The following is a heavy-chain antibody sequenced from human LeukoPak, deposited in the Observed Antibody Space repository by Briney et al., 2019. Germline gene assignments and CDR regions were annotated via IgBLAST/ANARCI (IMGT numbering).Heavy chain of an antibody. D-gene: IGHD3-16*01. CDR1: GGSISSYY. CDR2: RYYIGST. Sequence: PSETLSLTCSVSGGSISSYYWTWIRQPPGKGLEWIGYRYYIGSTTYNPSLKSRVTISVATSKSQFSLKLISVTAADTAIYYCARVRGDFETDWGQGTLVTVSS. J-gene: IGHJ1*01. V-gene: IGHV4-59*01. CDR3: ARVRGDFETD.